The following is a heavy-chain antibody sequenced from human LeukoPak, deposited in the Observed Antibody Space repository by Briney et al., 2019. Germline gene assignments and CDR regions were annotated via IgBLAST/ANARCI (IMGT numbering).Heavy chain of an antibody. V-gene: IGHV4-4*02. CDR2: IYHSGIT. CDR1: GDPISSSNW. J-gene: IGHJ4*02. CDR3: TRGAYYFDY. Sequence: SETLSLTCAVSGDPISSSNWWSWVRQSPGKGLEWIGRIYHSGITNYNPSLKSRATISVDESKNQFSLKLSSVTAADTAVYSCTRGAYYFDYWGQGTLVTVSS.